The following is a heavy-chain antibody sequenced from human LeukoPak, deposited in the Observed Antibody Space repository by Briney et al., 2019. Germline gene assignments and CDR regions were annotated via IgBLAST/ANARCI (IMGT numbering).Heavy chain of an antibody. CDR2: IYATGST. Sequence: PSETLSLTCTVSGASISSYYWSWIRQPAGKGLEWIGRIYATGSTNYNPSLESRVTMSVDTSKNHLSLKVTSVTAADTAVYYCVSPRSGSGSYYQNWFDPWGQGTLVTVSS. V-gene: IGHV4-4*07. CDR3: VSPRSGSGSYYQNWFDP. J-gene: IGHJ5*02. CDR1: GASISSYY. D-gene: IGHD3-10*01.